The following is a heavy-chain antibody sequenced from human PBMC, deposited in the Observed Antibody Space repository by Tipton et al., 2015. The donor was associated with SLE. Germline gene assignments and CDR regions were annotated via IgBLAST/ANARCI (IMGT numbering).Heavy chain of an antibody. D-gene: IGHD4-17*01. Sequence: GSLRLSCAASGFTFSTYEMNWVRQAPGKGLEWVSYIGSSGTTIYYADSVKGRFTISRDNAKNSLYLQMNSLRADDTALYYCARDPGYGADYYVDNWGQGTLVTVSS. CDR3: ARDPGYGADYYVDN. J-gene: IGHJ4*02. V-gene: IGHV3-48*03. CDR1: GFTFSTYE. CDR2: IGSSGTTI.